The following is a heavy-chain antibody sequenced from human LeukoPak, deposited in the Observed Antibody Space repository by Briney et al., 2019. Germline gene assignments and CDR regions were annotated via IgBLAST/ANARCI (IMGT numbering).Heavy chain of an antibody. CDR1: GFSLSTNGVA. CDR3: SHRLSSTAAFHS. J-gene: IGHJ4*02. D-gene: IGHD6-13*01. Sequence: SGPTPVNPTQTLTLTCTFSGFSLSTNGVAVVWIRQPPGKALEWLALIYWDAEKRYSPSLKSRLTITKDTSKNQVVLTMTNMDPVDTATYYCSHRLSSTAAFHSWGQGTLVTVSS. V-gene: IGHV2-5*02. CDR2: IYWDAEK.